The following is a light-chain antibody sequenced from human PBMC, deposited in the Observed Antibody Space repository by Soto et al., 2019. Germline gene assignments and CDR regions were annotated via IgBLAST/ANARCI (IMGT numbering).Light chain of an antibody. J-gene: IGLJ1*01. CDR1: NSDVGGYNY. V-gene: IGLV2-14*01. Sequence: DLSQPDSGSGYDGQSITISCNGNNSDVGGYNYVSWYQQHPGKAPKLMIYDVSNRPSGVSNRFSGSKSGNTASLTISGLQAEDEADYYCSSYTSSSTLYVFGTGTKVTVL. CDR2: DVS. CDR3: SSYTSSSTLYV.